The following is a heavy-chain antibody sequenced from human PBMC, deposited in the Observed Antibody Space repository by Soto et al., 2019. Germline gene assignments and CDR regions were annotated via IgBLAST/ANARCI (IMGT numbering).Heavy chain of an antibody. Sequence: EVQVLDSGGGLVQPGGSLRLSCAASGFTFNNYGMNWVRQAPGKGLEWVATISATGGSTYYADSVKGRFTISRDNSKNTLYLQMNGLRVEDTAVYYCAKDRLAGNFDYWGQGTQVTVSS. CDR1: GFTFNNYG. J-gene: IGHJ4*02. CDR2: ISATGGST. CDR3: AKDRLAGNFDY. V-gene: IGHV3-23*01.